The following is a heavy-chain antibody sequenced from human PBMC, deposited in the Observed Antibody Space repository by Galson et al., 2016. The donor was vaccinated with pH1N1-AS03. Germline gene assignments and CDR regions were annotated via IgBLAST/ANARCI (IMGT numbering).Heavy chain of an antibody. CDR2: INHDGGEK. CDR3: ARMQWLLPQYYVNG. Sequence: SLRLSCAASGFTFSTYWMMWVRQAPGKGLEWVANINHDGGEKYYVDSVKGRFTISRDNAKNSLFLQMDSLRAEDTAVYFCARMQWLLPQYYVNGWGQGTLVTVSS. V-gene: IGHV3-7*03. CDR1: GFTFSTYW. J-gene: IGHJ4*02. D-gene: IGHD6-19*01.